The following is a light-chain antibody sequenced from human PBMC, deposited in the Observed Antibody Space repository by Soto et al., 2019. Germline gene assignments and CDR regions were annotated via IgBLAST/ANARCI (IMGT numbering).Light chain of an antibody. V-gene: IGLV1-47*01. CDR3: AAWYNSLVARPA. CDR1: NSNIGSNY. Sequence: QSVLTQPPSASGTPGQRVTISCSGSNSNIGSNYVYWYQQLPGTAPKLLLYRNNQRPSGGPDRCSGSKSGTSASLAISGLRSEDEADYYCAAWYNSLVARPAFGAGTKLTVL. CDR2: RNN. J-gene: IGLJ2*01.